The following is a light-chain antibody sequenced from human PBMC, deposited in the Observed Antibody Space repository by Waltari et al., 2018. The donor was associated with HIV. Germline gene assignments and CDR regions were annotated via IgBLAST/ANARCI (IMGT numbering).Light chain of an antibody. Sequence: SYELTQPPSVSVSPGQTARISCSGDGLPKQYAYWYQQKAGQAPVLVMSEDTERPSGSPERVTGSSSGTTVTLTISGVQPDDGADNYCQSADRSGTYVVFGGGTKVAVL. CDR1: GLPKQY. J-gene: IGLJ2*01. CDR3: QSADRSGTYVV. V-gene: IGLV3-25*03. CDR2: EDT.